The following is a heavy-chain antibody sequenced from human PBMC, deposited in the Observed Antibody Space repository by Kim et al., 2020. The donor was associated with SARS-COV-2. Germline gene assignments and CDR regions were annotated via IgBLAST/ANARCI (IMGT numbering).Heavy chain of an antibody. J-gene: IGHJ4*02. V-gene: IGHV3-23*01. D-gene: IGHD5-18*01. Sequence: STNYADSVKGRFTSSRDNSQNTVHLHMDSLRAEDTALYYCARVSYGDYVDHWGQGILVTVSS. CDR3: ARVSYGDYVDH. CDR2: ST.